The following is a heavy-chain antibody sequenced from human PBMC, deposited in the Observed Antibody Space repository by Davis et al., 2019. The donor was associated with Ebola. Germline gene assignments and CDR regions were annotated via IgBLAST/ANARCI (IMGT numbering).Heavy chain of an antibody. J-gene: IGHJ6*02. Sequence: GESLKISCAASGFTFSSYEMNWVRQAPGKGLEWVSYITSSSSTIYYADSVKGRFTISRDNAKNSLYLQMNSLRAEDTAVYYCARDSDLIAAAALDVWGQGTTVTVSS. D-gene: IGHD6-13*01. CDR1: GFTFSSYE. V-gene: IGHV3-48*03. CDR2: ITSSSSTI. CDR3: ARDSDLIAAAALDV.